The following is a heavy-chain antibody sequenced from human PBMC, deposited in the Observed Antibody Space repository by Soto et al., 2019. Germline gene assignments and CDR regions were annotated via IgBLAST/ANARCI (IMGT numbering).Heavy chain of an antibody. CDR1: GFTFSSYA. V-gene: IGHV3-64*01. CDR3: ARDRIGYFDY. CDR2: ISSNGGST. J-gene: IGHJ4*02. Sequence: GGSLRLSCAASGFTFSSYAMHWVRQAPGKGLEYVSAISSNGGSTYYANSVKGRFTISRDNSKNTLYLQMGSLRAEDMAVYYCARDRIGYFDYWGQGTLVTVSS.